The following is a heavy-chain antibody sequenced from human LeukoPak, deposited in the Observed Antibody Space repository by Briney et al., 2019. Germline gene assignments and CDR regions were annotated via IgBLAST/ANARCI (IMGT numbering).Heavy chain of an antibody. J-gene: IGHJ4*02. CDR3: AKVATWTYFDS. CDR2: IGDSGVPT. D-gene: IGHD3/OR15-3a*01. V-gene: IGHV3-23*01. CDR1: QFTFTSYA. Sequence: QPGGSLRLSCAASQFTFTSYAMSWVRQAPGRGLEWVSSIGDSGVPTYYADSVKGRFTISRDNSQNTLYLQMNSLRADDTAVYYCAKVATWTYFDSWGQGNLVTVSS.